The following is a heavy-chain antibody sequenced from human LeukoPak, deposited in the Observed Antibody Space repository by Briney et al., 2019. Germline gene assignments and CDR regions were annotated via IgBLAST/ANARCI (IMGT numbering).Heavy chain of an antibody. J-gene: IGHJ6*02. CDR2: IWYGGSNK. CDR1: GFTFSSYG. D-gene: IGHD4-23*01. CDR3: ARERVTTVVTPYYYYGMDV. Sequence: GGSLRLSCAASGFTFSSYGMHWVRQAPGKGLEWVAVIWYGGSNKYYADSVKGRFTISRDNSKNTLYLQMNSLRAEDTAVYYCARERVTTVVTPYYYYGMDVWGQGTTVTVSS. V-gene: IGHV3-33*08.